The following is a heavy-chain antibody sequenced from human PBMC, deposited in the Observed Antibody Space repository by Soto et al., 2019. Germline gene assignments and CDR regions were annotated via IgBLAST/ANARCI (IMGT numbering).Heavy chain of an antibody. CDR1: GFTFSSYA. Sequence: EVQLLESGGGLVQPGGSLRLSCAASGFTFSSYAMRWVRQAPGKGLEWVSAISGSGDSTYYADSVKGRFTISRDNSKTTLYLQMNSLRVEDTAVYYCARRGPGTYFDYWGQGTLVTVSS. CDR2: ISGSGDST. J-gene: IGHJ4*02. D-gene: IGHD6-13*01. CDR3: ARRGPGTYFDY. V-gene: IGHV3-23*01.